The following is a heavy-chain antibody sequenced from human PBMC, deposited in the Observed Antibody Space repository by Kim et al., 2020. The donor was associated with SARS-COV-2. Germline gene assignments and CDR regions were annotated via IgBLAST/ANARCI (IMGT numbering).Heavy chain of an antibody. Sequence: GHTKYSQKLQGRVTITRDTSASTAYMELSSLRSEDTAVYYCARVPGFDPWGQGTLVTVSS. J-gene: IGHJ5*02. CDR3: ARVPGFDP. V-gene: IGHV1-3*01. CDR2: GHT.